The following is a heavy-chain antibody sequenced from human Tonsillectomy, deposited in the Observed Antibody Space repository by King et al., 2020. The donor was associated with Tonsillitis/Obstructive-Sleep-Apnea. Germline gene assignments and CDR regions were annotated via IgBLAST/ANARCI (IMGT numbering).Heavy chain of an antibody. V-gene: IGHV3-7*04. CDR3: ARWGGVCISTSCYTRRRFALDI. Sequence: VQLVESGGGLVQRGGSLRLSCAASGFIFSRYWMSWVRQAPGKGLEWVANIKQDGSEKDYVDSVKGRFTISRDNAKNSLNLQMNSLRGEDTAVYYCARWGGVCISTSCYTRRRFALDIWGQGTMVTVSS. J-gene: IGHJ3*02. D-gene: IGHD2-2*02. CDR1: GFIFSRYW. CDR2: IKQDGSEK.